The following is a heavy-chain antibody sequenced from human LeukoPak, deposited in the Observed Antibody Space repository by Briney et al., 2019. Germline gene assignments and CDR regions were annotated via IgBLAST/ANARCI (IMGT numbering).Heavy chain of an antibody. Sequence: GGSLRLSCAASGFTFSSYEMNWVRQAPGKGLEWVSYISSSDSTIYYADSVKGRFTISRDNAKNSLYLQMNSLRAEDTAVYYCARVGGYLSWFDPWGQGTLVTVSP. D-gene: IGHD2-15*01. CDR3: ARVGGYLSWFDP. V-gene: IGHV3-48*03. J-gene: IGHJ5*02. CDR2: ISSSDSTI. CDR1: GFTFSSYE.